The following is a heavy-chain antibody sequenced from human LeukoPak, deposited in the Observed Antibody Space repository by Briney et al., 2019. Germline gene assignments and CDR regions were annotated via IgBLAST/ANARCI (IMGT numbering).Heavy chain of an antibody. V-gene: IGHV4-39*01. CDR3: ATTSEDFLFNWFDP. CDR1: GGSINNTAYY. Sequence: PSETLSLTCTVSGGSINNTAYYWNWIRQPPGERLEWIGNVYYSGGTYYNPSLQSRVTISIDTSKNQFSLKLSSVTAADTALYYCATTSEDFLFNWFDPWGQGTLVSVSS. D-gene: IGHD3-3*01. CDR2: VYYSGGT. J-gene: IGHJ5*02.